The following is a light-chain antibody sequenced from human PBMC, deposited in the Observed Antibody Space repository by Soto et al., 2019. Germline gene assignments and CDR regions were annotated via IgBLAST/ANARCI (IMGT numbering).Light chain of an antibody. Sequence: QSVLTQPPSASGTPGQRVTISCSGSSSNIGGNSVNWYQQLPGTAPKLLMYSSNQRPSGVPDRFSGSKSGTSASLAISGLQSEDEDDYYCAAWDDSLNGVVFGGGTKLTVL. CDR1: SSNIGGNS. CDR3: AAWDDSLNGVV. CDR2: SSN. J-gene: IGLJ2*01. V-gene: IGLV1-44*01.